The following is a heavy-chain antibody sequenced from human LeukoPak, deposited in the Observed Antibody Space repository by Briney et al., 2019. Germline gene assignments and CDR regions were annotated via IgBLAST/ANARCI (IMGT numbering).Heavy chain of an antibody. V-gene: IGHV3-48*03. CDR2: ISSFSSTI. CDR3: ARRAKTERGHSYGLDN. CDR1: GFTFSSYE. Sequence: GGSLRLSCAASGFTFSSYEMNWVRQAPGKGLEWVSYISSFSSTIYYADSVMGRFTISRDNAKNSLYLQMDSLRAEDTAVYYCARRAKTERGHSYGLDNWGQGTLVTVSP. J-gene: IGHJ4*02. D-gene: IGHD5-18*01.